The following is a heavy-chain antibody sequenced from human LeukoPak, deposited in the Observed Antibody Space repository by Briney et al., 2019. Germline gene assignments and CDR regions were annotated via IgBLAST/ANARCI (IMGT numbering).Heavy chain of an antibody. CDR2: INPNSGGT. CDR1: GYTFTGYY. J-gene: IGHJ4*02. V-gene: IGHV1-2*02. Sequence: ASVKVSCKASGYTFTGYYIHWLRQAPGQGLEWMGWINPNSGGTNYAQKFQGRVTMTRDTSISTAYMELGRLTSDDTAVYYCARDLYYYASGSYARPYYFDYWGQGTLVTVSS. D-gene: IGHD3-10*01. CDR3: ARDLYYYASGSYARPYYFDY.